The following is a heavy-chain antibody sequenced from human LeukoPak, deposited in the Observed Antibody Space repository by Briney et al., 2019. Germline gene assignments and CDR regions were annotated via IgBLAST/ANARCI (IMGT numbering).Heavy chain of an antibody. V-gene: IGHV1-2*06. D-gene: IGHD2-8*01. Sequence: GASVTVSCTASGYTFTGYYMHWVRQAPGQGLEWMGRINPNSGGTNYAQKFQGRVTMTRDTSISTAYMELSRLRSDDTAVYYCARAAGVDYYYYGMDVWGQGTTVTVSS. CDR3: ARAAGVDYYYYGMDV. J-gene: IGHJ6*02. CDR2: INPNSGGT. CDR1: GYTFTGYY.